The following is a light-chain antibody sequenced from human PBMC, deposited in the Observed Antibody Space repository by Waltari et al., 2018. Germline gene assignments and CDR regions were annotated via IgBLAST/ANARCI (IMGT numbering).Light chain of an antibody. Sequence: EIVWTQSPGTLSLSRGERATGSCRASQSVSRALAWYQQKPGQAPRLLIYGASTRATGIPDRFSGRGSGTDFSLTISRLEPDDFAVYYCQHYLRLPVTFGQGTTVEI. CDR3: QHYLRLPVT. J-gene: IGKJ1*01. V-gene: IGKV3-20*01. CDR2: GAS. CDR1: QSVSRA.